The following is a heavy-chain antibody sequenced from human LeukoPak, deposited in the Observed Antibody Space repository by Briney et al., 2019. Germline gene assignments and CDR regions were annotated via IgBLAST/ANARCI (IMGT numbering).Heavy chain of an antibody. Sequence: GASVKVSCKASGGTFSSYTISSVRQAPGQGLEWMGRIIPILGIANYAQKFQGRVTITADKSTSTAYMELSSLRHEDTAVYYCASGGGYSYGYIYYYSGMDVWGQGTTVTVSS. CDR1: GGTFSSYT. CDR2: IIPILGIA. V-gene: IGHV1-69*02. D-gene: IGHD5-18*01. J-gene: IGHJ6*01. CDR3: ASGGGYSYGYIYYYSGMDV.